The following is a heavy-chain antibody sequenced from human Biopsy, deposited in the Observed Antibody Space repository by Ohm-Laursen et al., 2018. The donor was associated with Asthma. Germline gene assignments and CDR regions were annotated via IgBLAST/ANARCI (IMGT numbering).Heavy chain of an antibody. CDR3: ARAVDYSHYYGIDV. D-gene: IGHD3-10*01. Sequence: AASVEVSCKTSGYTFNSAGTTWVRQAPGQGLEWMGWISVYNGNTKVAQKLQDRVTMITDTSTSTAYMELRSLRSDDTAVYFCARAVDYSHYYGIDVWGQGTTVTVS. J-gene: IGHJ6*02. CDR1: GYTFNSAG. CDR2: ISVYNGNT. V-gene: IGHV1-18*01.